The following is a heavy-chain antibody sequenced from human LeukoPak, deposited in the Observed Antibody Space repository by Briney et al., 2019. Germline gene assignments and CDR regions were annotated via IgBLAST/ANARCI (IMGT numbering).Heavy chain of an antibody. J-gene: IGHJ3*02. CDR1: GFTVSSNY. CDR3: ARGLFYGDSDAFDI. D-gene: IGHD4-17*01. Sequence: GGPLRLSCAASGFTVSSNYMSWVRQAPGKGLEWVSVIYSGGSTYYADSVKGRFTISRHNSKNTLYLQMNSLRAEDTAVYYCARGLFYGDSDAFDIWGQGTMVTVSS. CDR2: IYSGGST. V-gene: IGHV3-53*04.